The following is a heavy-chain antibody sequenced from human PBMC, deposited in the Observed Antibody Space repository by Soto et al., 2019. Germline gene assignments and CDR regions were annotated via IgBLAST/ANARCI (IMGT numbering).Heavy chain of an antibody. CDR1: GGSISSHY. Sequence: SETLSLTCTVSGGSISSHYWNWIRQPPGRGLEWIGYIYYSGSTNYSPSLKSRVTISVDTSKNQFSLKLSSVTAADTAVYYCARLVLAAPAAYDIWGQGTMVTVSS. V-gene: IGHV4-59*11. CDR2: IYYSGST. CDR3: ARLVLAAPAAYDI. J-gene: IGHJ3*02. D-gene: IGHD2-2*01.